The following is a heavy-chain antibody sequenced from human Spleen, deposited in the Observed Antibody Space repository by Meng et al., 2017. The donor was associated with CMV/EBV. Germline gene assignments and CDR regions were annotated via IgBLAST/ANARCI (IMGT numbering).Heavy chain of an antibody. CDR3: ARDRYDFWSGSIYYGMDV. D-gene: IGHD3-3*01. CDR1: FSYYY. V-gene: IGHV3-11*04. Sequence: FSYYYMSWIRQAPGKGLEWVSYISSSGSTIYYADSVKGRFTISRDNAKNSLYLQMNSLRAEDTAVYYCARDRYDFWSGSIYYGMDVWGQGTTVTVSS. CDR2: ISSSGSTI. J-gene: IGHJ6*02.